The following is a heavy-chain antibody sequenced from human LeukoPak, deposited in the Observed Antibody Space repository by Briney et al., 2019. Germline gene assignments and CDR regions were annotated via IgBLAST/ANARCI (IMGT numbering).Heavy chain of an antibody. CDR1: GGSISSNTYY. CDR3: AREARRDGYNPRGY. Sequence: PSETLSLTCTVSGGSISSNTYYWGRVRQPPGKGLEWIGSINYNGDTYYNPSLKSRVTISVDTSQNQFSLRLGSVAAADTAVYYCAREARRDGYNPRGYWGQGTLVTVSS. J-gene: IGHJ4*02. V-gene: IGHV4-39*02. CDR2: INYNGDT. D-gene: IGHD5-24*01.